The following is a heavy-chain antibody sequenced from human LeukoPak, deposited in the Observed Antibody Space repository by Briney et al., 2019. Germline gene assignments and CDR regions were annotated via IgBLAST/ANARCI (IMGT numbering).Heavy chain of an antibody. J-gene: IGHJ4*02. V-gene: IGHV3-53*01. CDR1: GFTVSSNY. CDR2: IYSGGST. Sequence: PGGSLRLSCAASGFTVSSNYMSWVRQAPGKGLEWVSVIYSGGSTYYADSVKGRFTISRHNSKNTLYLQMNSLRAEDTAVYYCAKAPVVVVPAPYYFDYWGQGTLVTVSS. CDR3: AKAPVVVVPAPYYFDY. D-gene: IGHD2-2*01.